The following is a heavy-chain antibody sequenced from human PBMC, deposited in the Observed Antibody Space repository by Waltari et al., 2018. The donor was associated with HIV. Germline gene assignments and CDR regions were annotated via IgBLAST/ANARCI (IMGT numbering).Heavy chain of an antibody. V-gene: IGHV3-74*01. Sequence: EVQLVESGGGLVQPGGSLRLSCAASGFTFSSYWMHWVRHAPGKGLVWVSRISSDASSTSYADSVKGRFTISRDNAKNTLYLQMNSLRAEDTAVYYCARIYSSGWYEYFDYWGQGTLVTVSS. D-gene: IGHD6-19*01. J-gene: IGHJ4*02. CDR2: ISSDASST. CDR3: ARIYSSGWYEYFDY. CDR1: GFTFSSYW.